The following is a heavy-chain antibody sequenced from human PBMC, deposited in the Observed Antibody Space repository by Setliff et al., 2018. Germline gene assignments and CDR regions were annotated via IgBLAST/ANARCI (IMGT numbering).Heavy chain of an antibody. CDR3: ARLSWDGLRYYGLDV. CDR2: INHSGST. Sequence: SETLSLTCAVYGASFSGTYCSWIRQPPGKGLEWIGEINHSGSTNYNSSLTSRVTISVDTSRNQFSLKLRSVTAADTAVYYCARLSWDGLRYYGLDVWGQGATVTVSS. J-gene: IGHJ6*02. CDR1: GASFSGTY. D-gene: IGHD3-10*01. V-gene: IGHV4-34*01.